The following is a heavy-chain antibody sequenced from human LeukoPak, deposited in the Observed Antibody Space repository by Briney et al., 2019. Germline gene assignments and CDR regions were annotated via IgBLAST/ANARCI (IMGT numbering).Heavy chain of an antibody. Sequence: GASVKVSCKASGYTFTSYGISWVRQAPGQGLEWMGWISAYNGNTNYAQEPQGRVTMTTDTSTSTAYMELRSLRSDDTAVYYCARGAHYDFWSGDPTYYFDYWGQGTLVTVSS. D-gene: IGHD3-3*01. CDR3: ARGAHYDFWSGDPTYYFDY. CDR1: GYTFTSYG. CDR2: ISAYNGNT. J-gene: IGHJ4*02. V-gene: IGHV1-18*01.